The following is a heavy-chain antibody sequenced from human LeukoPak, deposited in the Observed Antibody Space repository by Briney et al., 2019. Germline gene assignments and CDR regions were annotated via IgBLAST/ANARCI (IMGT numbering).Heavy chain of an antibody. CDR2: ISSSSSYI. J-gene: IGHJ6*02. D-gene: IGHD3-3*01. V-gene: IGHV3-21*01. CDR1: GFTFSSYS. CDR3: ARGPYDFWSGYSYYYGMDV. Sequence: GGSLRLSCAASGFTFSSYSMNWVRQAPGKGLEWVSSISSSSSYIYYADSVKGRFTISRDNAMNSLYLQMNSLRAEDTAVYYCARGPYDFWSGYSYYYGMDVWGQGTTVTVSS.